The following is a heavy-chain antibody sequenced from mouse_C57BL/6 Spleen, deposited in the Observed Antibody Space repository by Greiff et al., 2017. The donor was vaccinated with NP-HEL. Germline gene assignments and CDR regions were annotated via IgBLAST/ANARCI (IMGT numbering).Heavy chain of an antibody. CDR3: AREEATRFAY. Sequence: EVHLVESGGGLVKPGGSLKLSCAASGFTFSSYAMSWVRQTPEKRLEWVATISDGGSYTYYPDNVKGRFTISRENAKNNLYLQMSHLKSEDTAMYYCAREEATRFAYWGQGTLVTVSA. CDR2: ISDGGSYT. V-gene: IGHV5-4*01. D-gene: IGHD1-1*01. CDR1: GFTFSSYA. J-gene: IGHJ3*01.